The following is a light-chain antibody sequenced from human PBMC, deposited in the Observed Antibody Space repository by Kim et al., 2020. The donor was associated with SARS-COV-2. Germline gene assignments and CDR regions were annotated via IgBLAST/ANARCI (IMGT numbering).Light chain of an antibody. Sequence: DIQMTQSPSTLSASVGDRVTITCRASQSISNWLAWYQQKPGKAPKLLIYKASTVESGVPSRFSGSGSGTEFTLTINSLQPDDFATYYCQQYGSYTRTFGEGTKVDIK. J-gene: IGKJ1*01. CDR3: QQYGSYTRT. CDR1: QSISNW. CDR2: KAS. V-gene: IGKV1-5*03.